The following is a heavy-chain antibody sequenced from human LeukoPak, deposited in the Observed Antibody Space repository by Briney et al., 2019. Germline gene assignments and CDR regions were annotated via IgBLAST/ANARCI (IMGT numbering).Heavy chain of an antibody. Sequence: SETLSLTCAVSGASIDSHSWWSWVRQPPGKGLEWIGEVYHSGSANYKPSLKSRVTISVDTSRNHFSLKLTSVTAADTAVYYCAYNRNFALDNWGQGTLVTVSS. J-gene: IGHJ4*01. CDR3: AYNRNFALDN. D-gene: IGHD1-14*01. CDR1: GASIDSHSW. V-gene: IGHV4/OR15-8*01. CDR2: VYHSGSA.